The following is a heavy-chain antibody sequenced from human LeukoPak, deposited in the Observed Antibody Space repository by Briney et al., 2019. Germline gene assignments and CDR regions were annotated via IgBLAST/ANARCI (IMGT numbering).Heavy chain of an antibody. V-gene: IGHV4-31*03. Sequence: SETLSLTCTVSGGSISSGGYYWSWIRQHPGKGLEWIGYIYYSGSTYYNPSLKSRVTISVDTSKNQFSLKLSSVTAADTAVYYCATLKAKGSVVPAAGYFDYCGQGTLVTVSS. J-gene: IGHJ4*02. CDR3: ATLKAKGSVVPAAGYFDY. CDR2: IYYSGST. D-gene: IGHD2-2*01. CDR1: GGSISSGGYY.